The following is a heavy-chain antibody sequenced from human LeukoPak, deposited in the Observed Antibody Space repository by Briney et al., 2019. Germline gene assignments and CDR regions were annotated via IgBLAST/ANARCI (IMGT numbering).Heavy chain of an antibody. D-gene: IGHD2-15*01. CDR3: GLGGTRYYYGMDV. CDR2: MNPNSGNT. CDR1: GYTFTGYY. J-gene: IGHJ6*02. V-gene: IGHV1-8*02. Sequence: ASVKVSCKASGYTFTGYYMHWVRQAPGQGLEWMGWMNPNSGNTGYAQKFQGRVTMTRNTSISTAYMELSSLRSEDTAVYYCGLGGTRYYYGMDVWGQGTTVTVSS.